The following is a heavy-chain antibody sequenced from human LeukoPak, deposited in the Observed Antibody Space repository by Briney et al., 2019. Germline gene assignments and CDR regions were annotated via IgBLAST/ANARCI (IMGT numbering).Heavy chain of an antibody. CDR1: GFTFSSYW. CDR3: ATPLDYYDSSGYHQGGD. V-gene: IGHV3-7*03. D-gene: IGHD3-22*01. CDR2: IKQDGSKK. Sequence: PGGSLRLSCAASGFTFSSYWMTWVRQAPGKGLEWVANIKQDGSKKNYVDSVKGRFTISRDNAKSSLYLQMNSLRAEDTAVYFCATPLDYYDSSGYHQGGDWGQGTLVTVSS. J-gene: IGHJ4*02.